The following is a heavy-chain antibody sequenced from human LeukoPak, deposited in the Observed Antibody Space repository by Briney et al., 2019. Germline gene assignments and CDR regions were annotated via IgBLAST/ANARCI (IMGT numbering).Heavy chain of an antibody. Sequence: GGSLRLSCAASGFIFSSYAMHWVRQAPGKGLEYVSAISSNGGSTYYANSVKGRFTISRDNSKNTLYLQMGSLRAEDMAVYYCARKVSGSYSLAGGKLVDYWGQGTLVTVSS. J-gene: IGHJ4*02. V-gene: IGHV3-64*01. CDR2: ISSNGGST. CDR1: GFIFSSYA. D-gene: IGHD3-10*01. CDR3: ARKVSGSYSLAGGKLVDY.